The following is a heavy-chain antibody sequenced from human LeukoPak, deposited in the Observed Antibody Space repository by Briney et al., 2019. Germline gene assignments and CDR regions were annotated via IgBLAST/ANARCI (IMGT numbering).Heavy chain of an antibody. CDR1: GFTFTSSA. Sequence: ASVKVSCKASGFTFTSSAVQWVRQARGQRLEWIGWIVVCSGNTNYAQKFQERVTITRDMSTSTAYMELSSPRSEDTAVYYCAAGAYVLRYFDWLPSSPFDPWGQGTLVTVSS. V-gene: IGHV1-58*01. D-gene: IGHD3-9*01. J-gene: IGHJ5*02. CDR3: AAGAYVLRYFDWLPSSPFDP. CDR2: IVVCSGNT.